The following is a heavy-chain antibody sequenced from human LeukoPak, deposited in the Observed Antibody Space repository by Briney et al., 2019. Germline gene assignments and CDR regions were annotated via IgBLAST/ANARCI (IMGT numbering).Heavy chain of an antibody. CDR3: ARNGVGEYQLRLYYMDV. Sequence: ASVKVSCKASGGTFSSYAIGWVRQAPGQGLEWMGGIIPIFGTANYAQKFQGRVTITTDESTSTAYMELSSLRSEDTAVYYCARNGVGEYQLRLYYMDVWGKGTTVTVSS. CDR1: GGTFSSYA. D-gene: IGHD2-2*01. CDR2: IIPIFGTA. V-gene: IGHV1-69*05. J-gene: IGHJ6*03.